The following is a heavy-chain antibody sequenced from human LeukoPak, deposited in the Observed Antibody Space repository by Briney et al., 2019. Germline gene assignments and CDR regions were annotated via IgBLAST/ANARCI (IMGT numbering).Heavy chain of an antibody. Sequence: GASVRVSCKASGYTFTSYAMHWVRQAPGQRLEWTGWINAGNGNTKYSQKFQGRVTITRDTSASTAYMELSSLRSEDTAVYYCARGIAAAGILGWGQGTLVTVSS. CDR1: GYTFTSYA. CDR2: INAGNGNT. D-gene: IGHD6-13*01. V-gene: IGHV1-3*01. J-gene: IGHJ4*02. CDR3: ARGIAAAGILG.